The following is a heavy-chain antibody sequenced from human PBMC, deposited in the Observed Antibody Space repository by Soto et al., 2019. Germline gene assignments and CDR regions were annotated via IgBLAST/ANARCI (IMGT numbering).Heavy chain of an antibody. D-gene: IGHD3-9*01. V-gene: IGHV4-34*01. J-gene: IGHJ4*02. Sequence: SETLPLTCAVYGGTFNGYYLSWIRTPPGKGLEWIGEINHSESTNYNPSLKSRVTISVDTSKNQFSLKLSSVTAADTAVYYCARADYYDILTGYYLYYFDYWGQGTLVTVSS. CDR3: ARADYYDILTGYYLYYFDY. CDR1: GGTFNGYY. CDR2: INHSEST.